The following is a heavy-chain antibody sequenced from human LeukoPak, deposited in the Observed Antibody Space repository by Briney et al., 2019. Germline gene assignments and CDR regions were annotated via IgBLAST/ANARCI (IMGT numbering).Heavy chain of an antibody. J-gene: IGHJ5*02. D-gene: IGHD6-19*01. CDR3: ASSGGWP. CDR2: INHSGST. V-gene: IGHV4-34*01. Sequence: SETLSLTCAVYGGSFSGYYWSWIRQPPGKGLEWIGEINHSGSTNYNPSLKSRVTISVDTSKNQFSLKLSSVTAADTAVYCCASSGGWPWGQGTLVTVSS. CDR1: GGSFSGYY.